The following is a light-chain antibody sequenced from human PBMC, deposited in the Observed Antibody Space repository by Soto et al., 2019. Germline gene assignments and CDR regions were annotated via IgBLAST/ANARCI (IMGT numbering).Light chain of an antibody. CDR2: AAS. Sequence: DIQMTQSPSSLSASVGDRVTITCRASQSISSYLNWYQQKPGKAPKLLLYAASSLQSGVPSRFSGSGSGTDFTLTISRLQPEDFATYYCQQSYGAPITFGLGTRLEI. J-gene: IGKJ5*01. V-gene: IGKV1-39*01. CDR1: QSISSY. CDR3: QQSYGAPIT.